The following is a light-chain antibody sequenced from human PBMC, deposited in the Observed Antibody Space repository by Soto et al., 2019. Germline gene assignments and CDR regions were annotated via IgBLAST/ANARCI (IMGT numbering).Light chain of an antibody. CDR2: AAS. V-gene: IGKV1-9*01. CDR3: QQLNSYPRT. CDR1: QDISHY. J-gene: IGKJ1*01. Sequence: DIQMTQSPSSLSASVGDRVTITCQASQDISHYLNWYQQKPGKAPKLLIYAASTLQSGVPSRFSGSGSGTDFTLTISSLQPEDFATYYCQQLNSYPRTFGQGTKVDI.